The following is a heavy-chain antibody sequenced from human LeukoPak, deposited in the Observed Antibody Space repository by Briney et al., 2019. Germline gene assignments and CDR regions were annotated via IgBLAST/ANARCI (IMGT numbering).Heavy chain of an antibody. CDR2: INHSGST. CDR1: GGSISSSSYY. J-gene: IGHJ4*02. Sequence: SETLSLTCTVSGGSISSSSYYWGWIRQPPGKGLEWIGEINHSGSTNYNPSLKSRVTISVDTSKNQFSLKLSSVTAADTAVYYCARGMGFWSGYVVYWGQGTLVTVSS. CDR3: ARGMGFWSGYVVY. D-gene: IGHD3-3*01. V-gene: IGHV4-39*07.